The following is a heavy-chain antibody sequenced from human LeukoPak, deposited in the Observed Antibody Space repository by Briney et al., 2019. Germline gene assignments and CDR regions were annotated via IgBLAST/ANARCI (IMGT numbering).Heavy chain of an antibody. CDR2: IPYDGSNP. CDR3: ARGGGLDV. CDR1: GFTFSSFG. J-gene: IGHJ6*02. Sequence: GGSLRLSCAASGFTFSSFGMHWVRQAPGKGLEWVAVIPYDGSNPYYADSVKGRFTISRDNAKNSLYLQMSNLRAEDTAVYFCARGGGLDVWGQGATVTVSS. V-gene: IGHV3-30*03. D-gene: IGHD3-16*01.